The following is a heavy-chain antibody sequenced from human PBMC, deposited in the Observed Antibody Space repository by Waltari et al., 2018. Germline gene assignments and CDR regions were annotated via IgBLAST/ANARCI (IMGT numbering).Heavy chain of an antibody. CDR1: GYSISSGYY. CDR2: IYHSGST. J-gene: IGHJ4*02. Sequence: QVQLQESGPGLVKPSETLSLTCAVSGYSISSGYYWGWIRQPPGKGLEWIGSIYHSGSTYYNPSLKSRVTISVDTSKNQFSLKLSSVTAADTAVYYCARHVTGLIDYWGQGTLVTVSS. V-gene: IGHV4-38-2*01. D-gene: IGHD2-21*02. CDR3: ARHVTGLIDY.